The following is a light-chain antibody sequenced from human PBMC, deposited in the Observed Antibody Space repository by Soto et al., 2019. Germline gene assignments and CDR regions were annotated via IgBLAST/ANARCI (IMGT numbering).Light chain of an antibody. CDR2: DVT. J-gene: IGLJ1*01. CDR1: NSNIGSHNY. CDR3: CSFAGGLFV. V-gene: IGLV2-11*01. Sequence: QSALTQPGSGSGSPGQAVSVSCTGTNSNIGSHNYVSWYQQRPGKAPKLMIHDVTERPSGVPDRFSGSKSGNTASLTISWLQAEDEAEYFCCSFAGGLFVFGTVTKVTVL.